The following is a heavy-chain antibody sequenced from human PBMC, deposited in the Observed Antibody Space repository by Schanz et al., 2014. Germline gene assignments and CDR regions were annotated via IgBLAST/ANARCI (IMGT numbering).Heavy chain of an antibody. Sequence: QVQLQESGPGLVKPSETLSLTCSVSGDSITGVSRYWGWIRQPPGKGLEWIASDCISATDYVNESLQMGVSISNTRRKNCLLRRFPSVAAADTAVYFCARHRDEMATVSSPFDYWGQGILVTVSS. CDR2: DCISATD. V-gene: IGHV4-39*01. CDR1: GDSITGVSRY. CDR3: ARHRDEMATVSSPFDY. D-gene: IGHD2-15*01. J-gene: IGHJ4*02.